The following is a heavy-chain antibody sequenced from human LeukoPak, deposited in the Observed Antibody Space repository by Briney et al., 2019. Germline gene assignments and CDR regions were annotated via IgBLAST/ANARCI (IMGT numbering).Heavy chain of an antibody. CDR1: GGSISSYY. Sequence: SETLSLTCTVSGGSISSYYWCWIRQPPGKGLEWIGYIYYSGSTNYNPSLKSRVTISVDTSKNQFSLKLSSVTAADTAVYYCARSVDDFWSGSIEVYYDYYMDVWGKGTTVTVSS. V-gene: IGHV4-59*01. D-gene: IGHD3-3*01. CDR3: ARSVDDFWSGSIEVYYDYYMDV. J-gene: IGHJ6*03. CDR2: IYYSGST.